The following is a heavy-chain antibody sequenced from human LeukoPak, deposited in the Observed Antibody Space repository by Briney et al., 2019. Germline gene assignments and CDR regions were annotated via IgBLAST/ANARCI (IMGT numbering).Heavy chain of an antibody. CDR2: ISSSSSYI. V-gene: IGHV3-21*01. CDR3: AREAGTYSSSWYD. D-gene: IGHD6-13*01. J-gene: IGHJ4*02. Sequence: PGGSLRLSCAASGFTFSSYSMNWVRQAPGKGLEWVSSISSSSSYIYYADSVKGRFTISRDNAKNSLYLQMNSLRAEDTAVYCCAREAGTYSSSWYDWGQGTLVTVSS. CDR1: GFTFSSYS.